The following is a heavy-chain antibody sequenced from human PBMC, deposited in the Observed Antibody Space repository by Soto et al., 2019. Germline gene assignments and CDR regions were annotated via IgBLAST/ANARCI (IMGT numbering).Heavy chain of an antibody. D-gene: IGHD3-3*01. CDR1: GFTFGFFG. CDR3: VRGNLSFDFDP. Sequence: QIQLVESGGDVVQPGRSLRLSCTASGFTFGFFGMHWVRQAPGKGLEWVAFISADGTSTYYAESVRGRFTLSRDNYMRAGYLHMNTLRDEDTGLYFCVRGNLSFDFDPWGRGTLVTVSS. CDR2: ISADGTST. V-gene: IGHV3-30*03. J-gene: IGHJ5*02.